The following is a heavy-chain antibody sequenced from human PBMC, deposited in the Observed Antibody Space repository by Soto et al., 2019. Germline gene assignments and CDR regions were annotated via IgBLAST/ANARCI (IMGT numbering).Heavy chain of an antibody. CDR2: ISSSSSIT. Sequence: PGGSLRLSCAASGFAFSTFSMNWVRQAPGKGLEWVSYISSSSSITKYADSVKGRSSISRDNAKNSLYLQMHSLRAEDTAVYYCARLYTSGNYWGQGALVTVSS. CDR3: ARLYTSGNY. V-gene: IGHV3-48*01. D-gene: IGHD6-19*01. J-gene: IGHJ4*02. CDR1: GFAFSTFS.